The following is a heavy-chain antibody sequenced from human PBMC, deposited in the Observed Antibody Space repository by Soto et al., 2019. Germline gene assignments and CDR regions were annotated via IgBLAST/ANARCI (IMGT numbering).Heavy chain of an antibody. CDR2: FTARGDDT. J-gene: IGHJ4*02. CDR3: VSDGTATYTGFDY. V-gene: IGHV1-58*01. CDR1: GFTFTSSA. D-gene: IGHD3-16*01. Sequence: SVKVSCKAAGFTFTSSAVQWVRQAPGQRLEWIGRFTARGDDTTYAQNFQDRLTMTRDTSTSSFYMELTSLKSEDTAVYYCVSDGTATYTGFDYWGQGTLVTVSS.